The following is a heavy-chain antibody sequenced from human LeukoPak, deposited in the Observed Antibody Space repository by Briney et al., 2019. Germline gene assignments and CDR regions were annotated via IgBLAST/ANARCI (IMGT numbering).Heavy chain of an antibody. D-gene: IGHD3-10*01. V-gene: IGHV3-13*01. Sequence: PGGSLRLSCAASGFTFSSYDMHWVRQATGKGLEWVSAIGTAGDTYYPGSVKGRFTISRENAKNSLYLQMNSLRAGDTAVYYCARGRFGELSYYYMDVWGKGTTVTISS. CDR3: ARGRFGELSYYYMDV. J-gene: IGHJ6*03. CDR1: GFTFSSYD. CDR2: IGTAGDT.